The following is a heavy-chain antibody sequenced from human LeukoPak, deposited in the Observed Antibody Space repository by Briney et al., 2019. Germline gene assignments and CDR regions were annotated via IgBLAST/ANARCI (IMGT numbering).Heavy chain of an antibody. J-gene: IGHJ4*02. Sequence: EASVRLSCKASAYTFTRYGINWVRQAPGQGLEWMGWISAYNTNTNYAQTFQGKVTLTTDTPTTTAFMELRSLRSDDTAVYYCARSEAWNAGGDCLDSWGQGTLVTVSS. V-gene: IGHV1-18*01. CDR3: ARSEAWNAGGDCLDS. D-gene: IGHD1-1*01. CDR2: ISAYNTNT. CDR1: AYTFTRYG.